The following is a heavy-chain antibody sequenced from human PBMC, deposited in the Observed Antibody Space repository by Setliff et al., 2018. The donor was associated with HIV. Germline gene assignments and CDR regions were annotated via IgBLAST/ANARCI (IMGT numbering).Heavy chain of an antibody. CDR3: ARYRSGDSDISLDQ. Sequence: PSETLSLTCAVSGYSISSSHWWGWIRQPPGKGLEWIGYIYYSGSTNYNPSLKSRVTISAATSKSQFSLKLNSLTTADTAVYYCARYRSGDSDISLDQWGHGALVTVSS. CDR1: GYSISSSHW. V-gene: IGHV4-28*01. D-gene: IGHD3-10*01. J-gene: IGHJ4*01. CDR2: IYYSGST.